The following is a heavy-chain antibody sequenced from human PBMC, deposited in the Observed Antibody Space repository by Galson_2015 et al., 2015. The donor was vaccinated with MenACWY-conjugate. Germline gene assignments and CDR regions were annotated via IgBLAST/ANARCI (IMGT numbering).Heavy chain of an antibody. Sequence: ETLSLTCTVSDYSINSGYYWGWIRQPPGKGLEWVASIYDSGTTYYNPSLKSRVTISIDTSKNQFSLKLSSVTAADTAVYYCATYRGFGEPPSHWGQGTLVTVSS. CDR1: DYSINSGYY. D-gene: IGHD3-10*01. CDR2: IYDSGTT. J-gene: IGHJ4*02. V-gene: IGHV4-38-2*02. CDR3: ATYRGFGEPPSH.